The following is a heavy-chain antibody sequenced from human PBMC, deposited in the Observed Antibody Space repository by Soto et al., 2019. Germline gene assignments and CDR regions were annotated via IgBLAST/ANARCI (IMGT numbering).Heavy chain of an antibody. CDR3: AKSPGGLDGYNSDYYGMDV. CDR1: GLTFSTYA. D-gene: IGHD5-12*01. J-gene: IGHJ6*02. Sequence: EVHLLESGGDLVQPGGSLRLSCTASGLTFSTYAMSWVRQAPGKGLEWVSAIGGSGTGGRTYYADSVKGRFTISRDNSKNTVYLQMNSLRADDTAVYYWAKSPGGLDGYNSDYYGMDVWGQWTTVTVSS. V-gene: IGHV3-23*01. CDR2: IGGSGTGGRT.